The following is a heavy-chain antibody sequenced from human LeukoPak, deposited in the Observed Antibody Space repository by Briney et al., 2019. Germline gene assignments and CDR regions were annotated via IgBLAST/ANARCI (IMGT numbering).Heavy chain of an antibody. CDR2: ISSSSSYI. Sequence: GGSLRLSFAASGFTFSSYSKIWVRQAPGKGLEWVSSISSSSSYIYYADSVKGRFTISRDNAKNSLYLQMNSLRAEDTAVYYCASNTYYYDSSVNRSEHYWGQGTLVTVSS. J-gene: IGHJ4*02. CDR1: GFTFSSYS. CDR3: ASNTYYYDSSVNRSEHY. D-gene: IGHD3-22*01. V-gene: IGHV3-21*01.